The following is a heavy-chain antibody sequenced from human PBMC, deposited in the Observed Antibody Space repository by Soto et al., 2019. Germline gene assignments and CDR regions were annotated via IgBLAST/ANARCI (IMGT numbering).Heavy chain of an antibody. CDR2: IRSKAYGGTT. Sequence: GGSLRLSCTASGFTFGDYAMSWFRQAPGKGLEWVGFIRSKAYGGTTEYAASVKGRFTISRDDSKSIAYLQMNSLKTEDTAVYYCTRLPAAGTDAFDIWGQGTMVTVSS. D-gene: IGHD6-13*01. CDR3: TRLPAAGTDAFDI. J-gene: IGHJ3*02. V-gene: IGHV3-49*03. CDR1: GFTFGDYA.